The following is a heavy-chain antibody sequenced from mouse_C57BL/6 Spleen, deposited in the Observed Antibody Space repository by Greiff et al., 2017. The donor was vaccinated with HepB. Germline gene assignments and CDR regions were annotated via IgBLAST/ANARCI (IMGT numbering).Heavy chain of an antibody. CDR1: GFNLKDVF. CDR3: TSDSSGFDY. V-gene: IGHV14-4*01. D-gene: IGHD3-2*02. Sequence: VPLQQSGAEPVRPGASVKFFFPASGFNLKDVFIHWGEQRPEQGLEWVGWNDPENGDTEYASKFQGKATITADTSSNTAYLQLSSLTSEDTAVYYCTSDSSGFDYWGQGTTLTVSS. CDR2: NDPENGDT. J-gene: IGHJ2*01.